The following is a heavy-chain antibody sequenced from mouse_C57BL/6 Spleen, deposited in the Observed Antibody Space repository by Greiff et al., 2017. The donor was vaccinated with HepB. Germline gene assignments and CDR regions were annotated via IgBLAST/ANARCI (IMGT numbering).Heavy chain of an antibody. CDR1: GFSLTSYA. CDR2: IWTGGGT. D-gene: IGHD2-4*01. V-gene: IGHV2-9-1*01. CDR3: ARNRGGYYDYDEGGFDY. J-gene: IGHJ2*01. Sequence: VKVEESGPGLVAPSQSLSITCTVSGFSLTSYAISWVRQPPGKGLEWLGVIWTGGGTNYNSALKSRLSISKDNSKSQVFLKMNSLQTDDTARYYCARNRGGYYDYDEGGFDYWGQGTTLTVSS.